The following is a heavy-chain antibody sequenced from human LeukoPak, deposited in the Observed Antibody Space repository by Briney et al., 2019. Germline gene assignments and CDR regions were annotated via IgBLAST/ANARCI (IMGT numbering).Heavy chain of an antibody. V-gene: IGHV1-8*02. Sequence: ASVKVSCKASGGTFSSYAISWVRQATGQGLEWMGWMNPNSGNTGYAQKFQGRVTMTRNTSRSTAYMELGSLRSEDTAVYYCARGVHNYDTSAYSPTFRPYNWFDPWGQGTLVTVSS. D-gene: IGHD3-22*01. CDR1: GGTFSSYA. J-gene: IGHJ5*02. CDR2: MNPNSGNT. CDR3: ARGVHNYDTSAYSPTFRPYNWFDP.